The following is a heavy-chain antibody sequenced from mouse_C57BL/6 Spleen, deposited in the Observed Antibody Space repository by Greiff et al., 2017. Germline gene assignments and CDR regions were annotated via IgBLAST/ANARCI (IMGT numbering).Heavy chain of an antibody. CDR1: GFSLTSYG. V-gene: IGHV2-9*01. J-gene: IGHJ4*01. CDR3: AKHMATVVATYDIED. D-gene: IGHD1-1*01. CDR2: IWGGGGT. Sequence: VASSQSLSITCTVSGFSLTSYGVDWVRQAPGKGLEWLGVIWGGGGTNYNSAPMSRLSISNDNSKSHFDLTMNSLQTDDTAMYYYAKHMATVVATYDIEDWGPGTSVTVSS.